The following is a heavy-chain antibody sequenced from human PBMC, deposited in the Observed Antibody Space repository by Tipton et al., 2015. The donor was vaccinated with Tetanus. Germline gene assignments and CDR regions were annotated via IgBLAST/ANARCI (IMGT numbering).Heavy chain of an antibody. Sequence: TLSLTCNVSGASMSSSSYYWDWIRQHPGEGLEWIGYISNSGSTYYNPSLKSRVTISVDTSQKQISLKVNSVTAADTAVYYCARDRGVRGGYYYYHGMDVWGQGTTVTVSS. CDR1: GASMSSSSYY. CDR3: ARDRGVRGGYYYYHGMDV. D-gene: IGHD3-10*01. CDR2: ISNSGST. V-gene: IGHV4-31*03. J-gene: IGHJ6*02.